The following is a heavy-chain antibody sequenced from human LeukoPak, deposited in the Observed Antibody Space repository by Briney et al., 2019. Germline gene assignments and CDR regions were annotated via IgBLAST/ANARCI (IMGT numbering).Heavy chain of an antibody. D-gene: IGHD3-10*01. CDR2: INPDSGDT. CDR1: GYTFIGYY. V-gene: IGHV1-2*02. CDR3: ARDYYGGHNLYNFDF. Sequence: ASMKVSCKASGYTFIGYYMHWVRQTPGQGLEDMGWINPDSGDTNYAQKFQGRVTMTRDTSISTAYMELSSLRSDDTAVYYCARDYYGGHNLYNFDFWGQGTRVIVSS. J-gene: IGHJ4*02.